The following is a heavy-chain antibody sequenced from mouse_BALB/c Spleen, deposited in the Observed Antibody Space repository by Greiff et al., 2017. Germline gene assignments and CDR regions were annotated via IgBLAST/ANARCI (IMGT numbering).Heavy chain of an antibody. Sequence: EVQLQQSGPELVKPGASVTMSCTASGYTLTSYVMHWVKQKPGQGLEWIGYINPYNSTTNYNEKYKDKATLTSDKSTSTAYMELSSLTSEDSVVYCGTRGDGSSRDLIAYWGQGTLVTVSA. V-gene: IGHV1-14*01. CDR1: GYTLTSYV. J-gene: IGHJ3*01. D-gene: IGHD1-3*01. CDR3: TRGDGSSRDLIAY. CDR2: INPYNSTT.